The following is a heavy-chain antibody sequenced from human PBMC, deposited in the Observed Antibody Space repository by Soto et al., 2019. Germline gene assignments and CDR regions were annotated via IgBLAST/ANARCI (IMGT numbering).Heavy chain of an antibody. J-gene: IGHJ6*02. V-gene: IGHV3-33*01. CDR3: ARDQGRATADGPLGNGLDV. D-gene: IGHD6-13*01. Sequence: QVHLVESEGGVVQPGTSLRLSCAASGFSFSDYGMHWVRQAPGKGLEWLTIIWFDASHEYYADSVKGRFTISRDNSNNTLYLQLNSLTADDTAVYFCARDQGRATADGPLGNGLDVWGQGTAVTVSS. CDR1: GFSFSDYG. CDR2: IWFDASHE.